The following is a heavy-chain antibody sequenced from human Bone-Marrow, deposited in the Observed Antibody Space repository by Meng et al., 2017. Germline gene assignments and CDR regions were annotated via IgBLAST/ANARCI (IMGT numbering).Heavy chain of an antibody. CDR2: IYYSGST. CDR3: ARGYCSTTNCNWFDP. V-gene: IGHV4-31*03. D-gene: IGHD2-2*01. J-gene: IGHJ5*02. CDR1: GGSISSGGSY. Sequence: QVQLQESGPGLVKPSQTLSLTCTVSGGSISSGGSYWSWIRQHPGKGLEWIGYIYYSGSTYYNPSLKSRVTISVDTSKNQFSLKLSSVTAADTAVYYCARGYCSTTNCNWFDPWGQGTLVTVSS.